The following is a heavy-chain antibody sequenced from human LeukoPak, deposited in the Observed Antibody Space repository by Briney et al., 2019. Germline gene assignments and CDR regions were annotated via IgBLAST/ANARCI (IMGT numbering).Heavy chain of an antibody. CDR1: GFTFSSYW. Sequence: PGGSLRLSCAASGFTFSSYWMSWVRQAPGKGLEWVANIKQDGSEKYYVDSVKGRFTISRDNAKNSLYLQMNSLRAEDTAVYYCARAPSPQRGSRYYFDYWGQGTLVTVSS. V-gene: IGHV3-7*01. J-gene: IGHJ4*02. CDR2: IKQDGSEK. D-gene: IGHD3-16*01. CDR3: ARAPSPQRGSRYYFDY.